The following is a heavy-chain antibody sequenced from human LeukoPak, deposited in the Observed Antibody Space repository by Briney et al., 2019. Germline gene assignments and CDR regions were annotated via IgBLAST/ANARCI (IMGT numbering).Heavy chain of an antibody. CDR1: GGSFSGYY. CDR2: INHSGST. D-gene: IGHD2-2*01. V-gene: IGHV4-34*01. Sequence: PSETLSLTCAVYGGSFSGYYWSWIRQPPGKGLEWIGEINHSGSTNYNPSLKSRVTISVDTSKNQFSLKLSSVTAADTAVCYCARGYCSSTSCSWFDPWGQGTLVTVSS. J-gene: IGHJ5*02. CDR3: ARGYCSSTSCSWFDP.